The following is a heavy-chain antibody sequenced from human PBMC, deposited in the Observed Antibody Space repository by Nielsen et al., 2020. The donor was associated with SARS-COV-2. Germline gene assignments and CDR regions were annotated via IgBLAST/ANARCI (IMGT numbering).Heavy chain of an antibody. Sequence: SGPTLVKPTHTLTLICTFSGFPLPTRGMRLSWIRHPPGKAMEFLARIDWDDDKFYSTSLKTRLTISKDTSKNQVVLTMTNVDPVDTATYYCARSITFLRGVSRGDYYYGMVVWGPGTTVTVSS. V-gene: IGHV2-70*04. CDR3: ARSITFLRGVSRGDYYYGMVV. CDR2: IDWDDDK. D-gene: IGHD3-10*01. J-gene: IGHJ6*02. CDR1: GFPLPTRGMR.